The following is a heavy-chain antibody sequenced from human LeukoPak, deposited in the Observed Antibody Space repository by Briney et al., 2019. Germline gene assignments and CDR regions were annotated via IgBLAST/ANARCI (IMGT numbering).Heavy chain of an antibody. CDR3: ARAGGSGLFEY. Sequence: PSETLSLTCTVSGGSISSYYWRWIRQPPGKGPEWIGYIYYSGSTNYNPSLKSRVTISVDTSQNQLSLRLSSVTAADTAVYYCARAGGSGLFEYWGQGTLVSVSS. CDR2: IYYSGST. CDR1: GGSISSYY. D-gene: IGHD3-10*01. J-gene: IGHJ4*02. V-gene: IGHV4-59*01.